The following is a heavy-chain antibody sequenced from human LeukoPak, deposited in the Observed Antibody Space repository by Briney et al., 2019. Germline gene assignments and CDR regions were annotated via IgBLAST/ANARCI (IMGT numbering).Heavy chain of an antibody. D-gene: IGHD6-19*01. CDR2: ISYNGGFI. Sequence: GRSLRLSCAGSGFTFDDYAMHWVRQAPGKGLEWLSIISYNGGFIDYADSVKGRFTISGDNAKNSLYLQLDSLRAEDTAIYYCAKVRGKYSSHFFFDYWGQGTLVTVSS. J-gene: IGHJ4*02. CDR3: AKVRGKYSSHFFFDY. CDR1: GFTFDDYA. V-gene: IGHV3-9*01.